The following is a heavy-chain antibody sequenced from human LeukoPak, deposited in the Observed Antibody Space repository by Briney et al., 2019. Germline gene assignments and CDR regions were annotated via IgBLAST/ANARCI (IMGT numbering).Heavy chain of an antibody. CDR1: GFIFVDYG. J-gene: IGHJ4*02. CDR3: ARDEIFGGYTIVY. D-gene: IGHD3-22*01. V-gene: IGHV3-33*01. Sequence: PGGSLRLSCATSGFIFVDYGMHTVRQAPGKGLERVAVIWHDGSQQYYADSVKPQFPISRDDSRNTLYLKMNSLRADDTAMYYCARDEIFGGYTIVYWGQGTPVTVSS. CDR2: IWHDGSQQ.